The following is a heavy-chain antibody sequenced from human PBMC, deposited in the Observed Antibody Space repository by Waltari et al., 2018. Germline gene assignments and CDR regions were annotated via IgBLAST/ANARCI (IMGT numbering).Heavy chain of an antibody. J-gene: IGHJ4*02. CDR3: AGGQQLGPPSSFDY. D-gene: IGHD6-13*01. V-gene: IGHV3-53*01. CDR1: GFTVSNHY. CDR2: IYSGGST. Sequence: EVQLVESGGGLIQPGGSLRLSCAASGFTVSNHYMSWVRQAPGKGLEWVSVIYSGGSTYYADSVKGRFTISRDNSKNTLYLQMNSLRAEDTAVYYCAGGQQLGPPSSFDYWGQGTLDTVSS.